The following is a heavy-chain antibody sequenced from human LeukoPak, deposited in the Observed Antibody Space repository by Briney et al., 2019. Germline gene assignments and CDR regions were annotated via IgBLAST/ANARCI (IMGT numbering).Heavy chain of an antibody. J-gene: IGHJ5*02. CDR3: ASGGTSYYYGSGRAWFDP. D-gene: IGHD3-10*01. CDR1: GGTFSSYA. CDR2: IIPIFGTA. Sequence: SVKVSCKASGGTFSSYAISWVRQAPGQGLEWMGRIIPIFGTANYAQKFQGRVTITTDESTSTAYMELSSLRSEDTAVYYCASGGTSYYYGSGRAWFDPWGQGTLVTVSS. V-gene: IGHV1-69*05.